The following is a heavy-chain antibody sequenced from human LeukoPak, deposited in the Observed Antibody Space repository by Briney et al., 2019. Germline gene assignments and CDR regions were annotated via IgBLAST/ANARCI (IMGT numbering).Heavy chain of an antibody. D-gene: IGHD2-15*01. CDR2: IYPGDSDT. V-gene: IGHV5-51*01. CDR3: ARRGCSCGSCYSSAFDY. CDR1: GYRFTSYW. J-gene: IGHJ4*02. Sequence: GESLKISCQGSGYRFTSYWIGWVRQMPGKGLEWMGIIYPGDSDTRYSPSFQGQVTISADKSISTAYLQWSSLKASDTAMYYCARRGCSCGSCYSSAFDYWGQGTLVTVSS.